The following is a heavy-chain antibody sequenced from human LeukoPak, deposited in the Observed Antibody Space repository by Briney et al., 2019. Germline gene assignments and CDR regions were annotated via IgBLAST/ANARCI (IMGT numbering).Heavy chain of an antibody. CDR1: GFTFSSYW. D-gene: IGHD3-22*01. CDR3: ATQGEHSYDSNRSGYFQH. V-gene: IGHV3-7*01. Sequence: PGGSLRLSCAASGFTFSSYWMSWVRQARGKGLEWVANIKQDGSEKYYVDSVKGRFTISRDNAKNSLFLQMNSLRAEDTAVYYCATQGEHSYDSNRSGYFQHWGQGTLVTVSS. J-gene: IGHJ1*01. CDR2: IKQDGSEK.